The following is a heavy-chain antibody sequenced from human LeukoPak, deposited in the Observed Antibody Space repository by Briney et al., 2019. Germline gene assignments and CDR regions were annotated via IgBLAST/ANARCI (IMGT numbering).Heavy chain of an antibody. D-gene: IGHD3-22*01. V-gene: IGHV5-51*01. CDR3: ARHALHFDNSKYYFDY. J-gene: IGHJ4*02. CDR2: IYPGDYNT. Sequence: GESLKTSRKGSGYSFTSYWIGWGPQMPGKGLELMGIIYPGDYNTRYGTNFQGQVTISADKSISTAYLQWSSLKASDTAMYYCARHALHFDNSKYYFDYWGQGTLVTVSS. CDR1: GYSFTSYW.